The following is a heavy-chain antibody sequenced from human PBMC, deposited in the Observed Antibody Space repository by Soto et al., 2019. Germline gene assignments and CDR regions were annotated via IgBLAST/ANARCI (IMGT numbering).Heavy chain of an antibody. Sequence: QVTLKESGPVLVKPTETLTLTCTVSGFSLSNAKLGVTWIRQPPGKALEWLAHIFSNDEKSYSTSLKSRLAISKHTSKSQVVLTMTNMDPVDTATYYCARISRDGYNYLDYWGQGTLVTVSS. CDR3: ARISRDGYNYLDY. D-gene: IGHD5-12*01. CDR1: GFSLSNAKLG. V-gene: IGHV2-26*01. CDR2: IFSNDEK. J-gene: IGHJ4*02.